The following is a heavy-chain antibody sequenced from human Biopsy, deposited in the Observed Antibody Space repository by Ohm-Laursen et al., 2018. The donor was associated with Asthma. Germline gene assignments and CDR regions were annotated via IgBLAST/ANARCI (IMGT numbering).Heavy chain of an antibody. CDR1: GGSISSGAYY. Sequence: TLSLTCTVSGGSISSGAYYWSWVRQPPGKGLEWIGYIYYIGSTYYNPSLKSRVAISLDTSKNQSSLKLSSVTAADTAVYFCARRGGVRRYFDYWGQGPRSPPPQ. CDR2: IYYIGST. D-gene: IGHD3-16*01. V-gene: IGHV4-30-4*01. CDR3: ARRGGVRRYFDY. J-gene: IGHJ4*02.